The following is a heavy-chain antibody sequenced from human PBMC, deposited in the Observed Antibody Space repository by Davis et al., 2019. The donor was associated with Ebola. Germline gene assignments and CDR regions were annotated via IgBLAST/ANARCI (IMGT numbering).Heavy chain of an antibody. CDR1: GGSMSRSGYY. CDR2: IYYSGST. CDR3: ATHRRVAAAPLDY. D-gene: IGHD2-21*02. V-gene: IGHV4-39*01. J-gene: IGHJ4*02. Sequence: PSETLSLTCTVSGGSMSRSGYYWGWIRQSPGKGLEWIGSIYYSGSTYYNPSLKSRITIDVDTSKNQFSLRLSSVTASDTAVYYCATHRRVAAAPLDYWGQGTLVTVSS.